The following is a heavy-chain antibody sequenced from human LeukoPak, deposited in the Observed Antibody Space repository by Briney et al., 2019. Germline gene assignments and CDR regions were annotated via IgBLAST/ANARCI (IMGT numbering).Heavy chain of an antibody. Sequence: TGGSLRLSCAASGFTFASYGMSWVRQAPGQGLEWVSFITTNGGRTSYADSVEGRFTISRDNPWNTLYMQMNSLRDEDTAVYYCAIMHGYYDGTGYWVQWGQGALVTVSS. J-gene: IGHJ1*01. CDR1: GFTFASYG. V-gene: IGHV3-23*01. CDR2: ITTNGGRT. D-gene: IGHD3-22*01. CDR3: AIMHGYYDGTGYWVQ.